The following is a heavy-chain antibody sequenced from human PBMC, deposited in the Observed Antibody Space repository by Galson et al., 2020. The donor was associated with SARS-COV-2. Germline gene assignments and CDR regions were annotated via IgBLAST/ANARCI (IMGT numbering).Heavy chain of an antibody. J-gene: IGHJ4*02. CDR2: ISYDGSNK. CDR1: GFTFSSYG. D-gene: IGHD6-13*01. CDR3: AKDGAPVIAAAGPNFDY. V-gene: IGHV3-30*18. Sequence: GGSLRLSCAASGFTFSSYGMHWVRQAPGKGLEWVAVISYDGSNKYYADSVKGRFTISRDNSKNTLYLQMNSLRAEDTAVYYCAKDGAPVIAAAGPNFDYWGQGTLVTVSS.